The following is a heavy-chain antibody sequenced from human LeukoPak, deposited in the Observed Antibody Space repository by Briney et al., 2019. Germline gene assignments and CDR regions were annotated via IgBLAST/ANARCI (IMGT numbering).Heavy chain of an antibody. CDR2: NIRIFGSA. V-gene: IGHV1-69*13. Sequence: ASETVSSTASGATFNIYAISWVRQAPGQGPEWVGENIRIFGSANYTQKFQGRDTIAADESTSTAYMELSSLRSEDTAVYYCARDLEEGAGGTIFGVVIMAGMDVWGQGTTVTVSS. CDR3: ARDLEEGAGGTIFGVVIMAGMDV. D-gene: IGHD3-3*01. J-gene: IGHJ6*02. CDR1: GATFNIYA.